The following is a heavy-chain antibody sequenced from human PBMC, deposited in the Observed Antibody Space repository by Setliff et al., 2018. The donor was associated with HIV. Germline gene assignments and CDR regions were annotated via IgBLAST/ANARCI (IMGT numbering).Heavy chain of an antibody. CDR1: GFTFSSYA. Sequence: GGSLRLSCAASGFTFSSYAMSWVRLAPGKGLEWVSSISGNADSTYYADSVKGRFSISRNNSKNSLFLHMVSLRAEDTAIYYCARQVWLNNYYYYMDVWGEGTTVTVSS. J-gene: IGHJ6*03. D-gene: IGHD5-18*01. CDR2: ISGNADST. CDR3: ARQVWLNNYYYYMDV. V-gene: IGHV3-23*01.